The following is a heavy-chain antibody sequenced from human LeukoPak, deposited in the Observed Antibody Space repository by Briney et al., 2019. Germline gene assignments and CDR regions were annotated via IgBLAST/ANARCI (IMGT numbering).Heavy chain of an antibody. CDR3: AREILKTTDIVVVPAARYAFDI. D-gene: IGHD2-2*01. CDR1: GGTFSSYA. V-gene: IGHV1-69*01. CDR2: IIPIFGTA. J-gene: IGHJ3*02. Sequence: GSSVKVSCKASGGTFSSYAISWVRQAPGQGLEWMGGIIPIFGTANYAQKFQGRVTITADESTSTAYMELSSLRSEDTAVYYCAREILKTTDIVVVPAARYAFDIWGQGTMVTVSS.